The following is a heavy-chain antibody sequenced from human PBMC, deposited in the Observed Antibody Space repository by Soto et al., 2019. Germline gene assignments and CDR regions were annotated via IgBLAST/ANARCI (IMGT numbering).Heavy chain of an antibody. D-gene: IGHD3-9*01. CDR2: IIPIFGTA. CDR1: GGTFSSYA. Sequence: SVKVSCKASGGTFSSYAISWVRQAPGQGLEWMGGIIPIFGTANYAQKFQGRVTITADESTSTAYMELSSLRSEDTAVYYCARNGAVYDILTGYPAWGQGTLVTVSS. CDR3: ARNGAVYDILTGYPA. V-gene: IGHV1-69*13. J-gene: IGHJ5*02.